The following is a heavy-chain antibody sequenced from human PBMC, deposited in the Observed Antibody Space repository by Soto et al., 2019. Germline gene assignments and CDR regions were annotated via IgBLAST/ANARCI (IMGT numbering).Heavy chain of an antibody. CDR3: GKDCSSTNCYSDY. Sequence: EVQLLESGGGLVQPGGSLRLSCAASGFTFSSYAMSWVRQAPGKGLEWVSGISGSGGSTYYEDSVKGRFTISRDNSKNTLYLQMSRLRAEDTAVYYCGKDCSSTNCYSDYWGQGTLVTVSS. CDR1: GFTFSSYA. CDR2: ISGSGGST. D-gene: IGHD2-2*01. J-gene: IGHJ4*02. V-gene: IGHV3-23*01.